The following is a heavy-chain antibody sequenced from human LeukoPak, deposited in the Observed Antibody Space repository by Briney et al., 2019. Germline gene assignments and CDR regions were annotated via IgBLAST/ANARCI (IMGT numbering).Heavy chain of an antibody. CDR1: GGSISSSSYY. CDR2: IYYSGST. V-gene: IGHV4-39*07. CDR3: AGSGYDSGYFDY. J-gene: IGHJ4*02. Sequence: PSETLSLTCTVSGGSISSSSYYWGWIRQPPGKGLEWIGSIYYSGSTYYNPSLKSRVTISVDTSKNQFSLKLSSVTAADTAVYYCAGSGYDSGYFDYWGQGTLVTVSS. D-gene: IGHD5-12*01.